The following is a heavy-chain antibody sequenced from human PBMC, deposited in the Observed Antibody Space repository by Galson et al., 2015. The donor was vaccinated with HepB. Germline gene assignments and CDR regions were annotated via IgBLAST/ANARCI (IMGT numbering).Heavy chain of an antibody. CDR1: GYTFTGYY. Sequence: SVKVSCKASGYTFTGYYMHWVRQAPGQGLEWMGWINPNSGGTNYAQKFQGRVTMTRDTSISTAYMELSRLRSDDTAVYYCARVLVVITPYFDYWGQGTLVTVSS. J-gene: IGHJ4*02. CDR2: INPNSGGT. CDR3: ARVLVVITPYFDY. D-gene: IGHD3-22*01. V-gene: IGHV1-2*02.